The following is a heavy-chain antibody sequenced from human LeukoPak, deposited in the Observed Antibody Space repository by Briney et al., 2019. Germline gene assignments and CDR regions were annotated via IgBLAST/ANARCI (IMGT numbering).Heavy chain of an antibody. J-gene: IGHJ4*02. Sequence: PSETLSLTCTASGGSMSPYHWSWIGQPPGKGLEWTGYICYSGSTNYNPSLKSRVTISVDTSKNQFSLKLSSVTAADTAIYYCARAVSGRFDYWGQGTLVTVSS. D-gene: IGHD6-19*01. CDR1: GGSMSPYH. CDR2: ICYSGST. CDR3: ARAVSGRFDY. V-gene: IGHV4-59*08.